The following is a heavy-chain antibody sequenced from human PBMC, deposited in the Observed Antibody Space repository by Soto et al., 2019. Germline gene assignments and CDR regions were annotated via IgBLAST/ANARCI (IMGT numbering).Heavy chain of an antibody. D-gene: IGHD6-19*01. V-gene: IGHV1-8*01. CDR2: MNPNSGNT. CDR3: AIVQWLAPGVYYYYYGMDV. CDR1: GYTFTSYD. J-gene: IGHJ6*02. Sequence: ASVKVSCKASGYTFTSYDINWVRQATGQGLEWMGWMNPNSGNTGYAQKFQGRVTMTRNTSISTAYMELSSLRSEDKAVYYCAIVQWLAPGVYYYYYGMDVWGQGTTVTVSS.